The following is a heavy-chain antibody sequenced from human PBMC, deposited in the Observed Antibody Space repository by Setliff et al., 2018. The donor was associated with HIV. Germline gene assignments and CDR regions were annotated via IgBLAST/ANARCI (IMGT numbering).Heavy chain of an antibody. J-gene: IGHJ4*02. Sequence: GGSLRLSCAASGFTFSSYAMSWVRQAPGKGLEWVSGINWSGGSTAYVDSVKGRFTISRDNAKNSLYLQMNSLRAEDTALYYCATTVTTKSSRGGYWGQGTLVTVSS. CDR3: ATTVTTKSSRGGY. CDR2: INWSGGST. V-gene: IGHV3-20*04. CDR1: GFTFSSYA. D-gene: IGHD4-17*01.